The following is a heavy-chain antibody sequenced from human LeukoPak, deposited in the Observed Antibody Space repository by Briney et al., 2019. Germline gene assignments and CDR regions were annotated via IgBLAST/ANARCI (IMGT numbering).Heavy chain of an antibody. CDR3: ARWGFSSNWYFFDF. V-gene: IGHV4-39*01. J-gene: IGHJ4*02. CDR1: GGSISSRSYY. D-gene: IGHD6-13*01. CDR2: VYYSGNT. Sequence: SETLSLTCTVSGGSISSRSYYWGWIRQPPGKGLEWIGNVYYSGNTYYNPSLKSRATISVDTSKNQFSLKLTSLTAADTALFYCARWGFSSNWYFFDFWSQGTLVTVSS.